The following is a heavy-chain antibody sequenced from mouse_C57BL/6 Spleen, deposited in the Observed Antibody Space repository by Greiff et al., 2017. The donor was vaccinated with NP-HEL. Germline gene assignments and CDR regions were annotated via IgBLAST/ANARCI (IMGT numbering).Heavy chain of an antibody. CDR3: ARRDYYGSSYEGAFDY. V-gene: IGHV1-69*01. J-gene: IGHJ2*01. CDR2: IDPSDSYT. CDR1: GYTFTSYW. Sequence: QVQLQQSGAELVMPGASVKLSCKASGYTFTSYWMHWVKQRPGQGLEWIGEIDPSDSYTNYNQKFKGKSTLTVDKSSSTAYMQLSSLTSEDSAVYYCARRDYYGSSYEGAFDYWGQGTTLTVSS. D-gene: IGHD1-1*01.